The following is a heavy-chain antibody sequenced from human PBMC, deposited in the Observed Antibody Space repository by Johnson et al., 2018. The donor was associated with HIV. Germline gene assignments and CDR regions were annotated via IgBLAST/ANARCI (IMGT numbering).Heavy chain of an antibody. CDR2: IRYDGSNK. CDR3: ARGGLGSTRPRWADIVATPYQLAAFDI. V-gene: IGHV3-30*02. J-gene: IGHJ3*02. Sequence: VQLVESGGGLVQPGGSLRLSCAASGFTFSSYGMHWVRQAPGKGLEWVAFIRYDGSNKYYADSVKGRFTISRDNSKNTLYLQMNSLRAEDTAVYYCARGGLGSTRPRWADIVATPYQLAAFDIWGQGTMVTVSS. D-gene: IGHD5-12*01. CDR1: GFTFSSYG.